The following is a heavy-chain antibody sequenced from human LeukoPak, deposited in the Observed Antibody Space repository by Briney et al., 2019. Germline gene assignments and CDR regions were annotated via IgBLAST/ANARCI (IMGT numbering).Heavy chain of an antibody. D-gene: IGHD2-15*01. J-gene: IGHJ4*02. CDR2: IYYSGST. CDR1: GGSISSGDYY. Sequence: SETLSLTCTVSGGSISSGDYYWSWIRQPPGKGLEWIGYIYYSGSTYYNPSLKSRVTISVDTSKNQFSLKLSSVTAADTAVHYCARGADGLPPDYWGQGTLVTVSS. V-gene: IGHV4-30-4*01. CDR3: ARGADGLPPDY.